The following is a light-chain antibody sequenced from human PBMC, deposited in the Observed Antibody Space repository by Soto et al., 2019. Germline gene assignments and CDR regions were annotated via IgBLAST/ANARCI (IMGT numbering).Light chain of an antibody. CDR3: QQSYSTPFT. CDR1: QSISSY. V-gene: IGKV1-39*01. Sequence: DIQMTQSPSTLSGSVGDRVTITCRASQSISSYLNWYQQKPGKAPKLRIYAASSLQSGVPSRFSGSGSGTDFTLTISSLQPEDFATYYCQQSYSTPFTFGPGTKVDIK. J-gene: IGKJ3*01. CDR2: AAS.